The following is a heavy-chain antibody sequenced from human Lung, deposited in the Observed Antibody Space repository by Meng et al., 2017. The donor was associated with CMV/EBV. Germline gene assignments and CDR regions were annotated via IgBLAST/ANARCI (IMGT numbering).Heavy chain of an antibody. Sequence: SETXSLXCTVSDDSIGSNIYYWGWIRQPPGKGLEWIGNIHNSGSSFHNPSLKGRVTISIDMSRNQFSLTLNSVTAADTAVYYCAREVYLDGSGFRRSYSDFWXQGTLVTVSS. D-gene: IGHD3-22*01. J-gene: IGHJ4*02. CDR3: AREVYLDGSGFRRSYSDF. CDR1: DDSIGSNIYY. V-gene: IGHV4-39*07. CDR2: IHNSGSS.